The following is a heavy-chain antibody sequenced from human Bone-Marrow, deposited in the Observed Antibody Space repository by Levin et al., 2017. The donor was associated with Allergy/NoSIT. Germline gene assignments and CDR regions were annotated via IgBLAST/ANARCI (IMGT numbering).Heavy chain of an antibody. CDR3: AREYYDFWSGRYDFYYYFDL. CDR2: IIPMFGTT. V-gene: IGHV1-69*15. J-gene: IGHJ2*01. CDR1: GGTLTSFG. Sequence: GGSLRLSCKASGGTLTSFGINWVRQAPGQGLEWMGRIIPMFGTTDYAQNFQGRVTITADEFTNTAYMELSSLTSEDTAVYYCAREYYDFWSGRYDFYYYFDLWGRGTLVTVSS. D-gene: IGHD3-3*01.